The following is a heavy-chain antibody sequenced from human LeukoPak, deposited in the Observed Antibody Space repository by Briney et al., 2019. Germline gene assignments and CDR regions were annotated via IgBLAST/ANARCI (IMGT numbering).Heavy chain of an antibody. V-gene: IGHV1-2*02. CDR2: INPNSGGT. Sequence: ASVKVSCKASGYTFTGYYMQWVREAPGQGLEWMEWINPNSGGTNYAQKFQGRVTMTRDTSISTAYMELSRLRSDDTAVYYCARDSGYSYGYAGDFVFDYWGQGTLVTVSS. J-gene: IGHJ4*02. D-gene: IGHD5-18*01. CDR3: ARDSGYSYGYAGDFVFDY. CDR1: GYTFTGYY.